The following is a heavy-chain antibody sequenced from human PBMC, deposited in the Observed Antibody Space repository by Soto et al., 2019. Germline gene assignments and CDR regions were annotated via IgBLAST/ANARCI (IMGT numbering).Heavy chain of an antibody. J-gene: IGHJ5*02. D-gene: IGHD4-17*01. CDR2: SNPNSGGT. CDR1: GYIFTGYH. CDR3: SRVFVPTTVTTSNWFDP. Sequence: ASVKVSCKASGYIFTGYHMNRVRQAPGQGLEWMGWSNPNSGGTKTAQKFQGRVIMTRDRAISTAYMELGSLRSDDTAVYYCSRVFVPTTVTTSNWFDPWGQGTLVTVSS. V-gene: IGHV1-2*02.